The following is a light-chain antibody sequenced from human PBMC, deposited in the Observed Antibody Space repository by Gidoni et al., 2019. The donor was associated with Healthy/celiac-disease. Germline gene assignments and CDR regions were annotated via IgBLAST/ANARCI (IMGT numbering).Light chain of an antibody. CDR3: QQLNSYPVT. CDR2: AAS. CDR1: QGISSY. V-gene: IGKV1-9*01. Sequence: DIQLTQSPSFLSASVGDRVTITCRASQGISSYLAWYQQKPGKAPKLLIYAASTLQSGDPSRFSGSEAGTEFTLTISSLQPEDFATYYCQQLNSYPVTFGPGTKVDIK. J-gene: IGKJ3*01.